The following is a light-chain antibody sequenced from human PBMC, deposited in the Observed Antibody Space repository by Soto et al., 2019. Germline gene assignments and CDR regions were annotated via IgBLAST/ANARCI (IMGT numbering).Light chain of an antibody. V-gene: IGKV1-5*01. CDR3: QQYNNNSPWT. J-gene: IGKJ1*01. CDR1: QGVSNW. CDR2: DVS. Sequence: DIQMTQSPSTLSASVGDRVTITCRASQGVSNWLAWYQQKPGEAPKLLIYDVSSLENGVPSRFSGSGSGTEFTLTISILQPEDFATYYCQQYNNNSPWTFGQGTKVEIK.